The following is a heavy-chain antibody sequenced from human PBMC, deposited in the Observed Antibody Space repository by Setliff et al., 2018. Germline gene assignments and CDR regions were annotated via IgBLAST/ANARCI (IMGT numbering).Heavy chain of an antibody. D-gene: IGHD3-22*01. CDR3: VREGADSRSSTDYRYYMDV. Sequence: SVKVSCKTSGYTFSNFGISWVRQAPGQGLEWMGGTIPIFGTTDYAQKFQGRVTIITDESTSTAFMQLSSLRSEDTAAYYCVREGADSRSSTDYRYYMDVWGKGTTVTVSS. CDR1: GYTFSNFG. J-gene: IGHJ6*03. CDR2: TIPIFGTT. V-gene: IGHV1-69*05.